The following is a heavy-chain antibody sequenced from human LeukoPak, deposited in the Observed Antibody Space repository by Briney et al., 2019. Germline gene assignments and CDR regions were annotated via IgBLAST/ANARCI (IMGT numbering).Heavy chain of an antibody. CDR2: MNPNSGNT. CDR3: ARGRMWGYYYYYYRDV. Sequence: ASVKVSCKASGYTFTSYDINWVRQATGQGLEWRGWMNPNSGNTGYAQKFQGRVTMTRNTSISTAYMELSSPRSEDTALYYCARGRMWGYYYYYYRDVWGKGTTVTVSS. J-gene: IGHJ6*03. D-gene: IGHD3-16*01. CDR1: GYTFTSYD. V-gene: IGHV1-8*01.